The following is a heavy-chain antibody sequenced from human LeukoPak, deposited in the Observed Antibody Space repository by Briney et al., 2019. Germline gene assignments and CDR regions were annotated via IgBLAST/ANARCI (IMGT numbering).Heavy chain of an antibody. D-gene: IGHD5-18*01. CDR3: AKDRGCSYGYFSPYFDY. V-gene: IGHV3-23*01. CDR2: ISGSGGST. Sequence: GGSLRLSCAASGFTFSSYAMSWVRQAPGKGLEWVSAISGSGGSTYYADSVKGRFTISRDNSKDTLYLQMNSLRAEDTAVYYCAKDRGCSYGYFSPYFDYWGQGTLVTVSS. J-gene: IGHJ4*02. CDR1: GFTFSSYA.